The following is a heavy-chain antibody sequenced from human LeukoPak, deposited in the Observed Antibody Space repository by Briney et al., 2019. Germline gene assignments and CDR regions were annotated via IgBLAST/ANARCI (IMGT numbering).Heavy chain of an antibody. CDR3: ASDGWVTTYYFDY. CDR1: GFTFATYT. J-gene: IGHJ4*02. CDR2: INAGNGNT. D-gene: IGHD5-18*01. Sequence: GASVKVFCKASGFTFATYTIHWVRQAPGQRLEWMGWINAGNGNTKFSQKFQGRVTITRDTSASTAYMELSSLRSEDTALYFCASDGWVTTYYFDYWGQGTLVTVSS. V-gene: IGHV1-3*01.